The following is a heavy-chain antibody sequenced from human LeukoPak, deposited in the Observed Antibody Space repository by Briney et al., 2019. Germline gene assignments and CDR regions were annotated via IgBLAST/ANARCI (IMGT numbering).Heavy chain of an antibody. Sequence: SETLSLTCTVSGGSISSYYWSWIRQPPGKGLEWIGYIYYSGSTNYNPSLKSRVTISVDTSKNQFSLKLSSVTAADTAVYYCARHDSSGYYFDYWGQGTLVTVSS. CDR3: ARHDSSGYYFDY. J-gene: IGHJ4*02. CDR1: GGSISSYY. V-gene: IGHV4-59*08. D-gene: IGHD3-22*01. CDR2: IYYSGST.